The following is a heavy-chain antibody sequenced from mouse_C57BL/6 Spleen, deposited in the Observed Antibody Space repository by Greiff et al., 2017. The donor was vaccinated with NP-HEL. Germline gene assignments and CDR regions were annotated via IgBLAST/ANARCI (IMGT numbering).Heavy chain of an antibody. D-gene: IGHD2-10*02. J-gene: IGHJ4*01. CDR3: ARLGYGNYDFYYAMDY. CDR1: GYTFTDYN. Sequence: EVKLMESGPELVKPGASVKIPCKASGYTFTDYNMDWVKQSHGKSLEWIGDINPNNGGTIYNQKFKGKATLTVDKSSSTAYMELRSLTSEDTAVYYCARLGYGNYDFYYAMDYWGQGTSVTVSS. CDR2: INPNNGGT. V-gene: IGHV1-18*01.